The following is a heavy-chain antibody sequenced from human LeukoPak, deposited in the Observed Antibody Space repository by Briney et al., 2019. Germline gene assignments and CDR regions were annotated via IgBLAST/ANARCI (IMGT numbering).Heavy chain of an antibody. CDR2: IRYDGSNK. Sequence: PGGSLRLSCAASGFTFSSYGMHWVRQAPGKGLEWVSFIRYDGSNKYYSDSVKGRFTISRDNSKNTVYLQMSSLRAEDTAVYYCALRQGEGHWGQGTLVTVSS. CDR3: ALRQGEGH. V-gene: IGHV3-30*02. D-gene: IGHD3-16*01. CDR1: GFTFSSYG. J-gene: IGHJ4*02.